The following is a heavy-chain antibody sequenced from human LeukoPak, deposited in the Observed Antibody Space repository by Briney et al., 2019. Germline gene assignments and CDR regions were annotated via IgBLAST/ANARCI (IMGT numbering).Heavy chain of an antibody. V-gene: IGHV4-4*02. CDR2: IYHSGST. CDR3: ARTDFYDGSGSSYWYFDL. Sequence: SGTLSLTCAVSGGSISSSNWWSWVRQPPGKGLEWIGEIYHSGSTNYNPSLKSRVTISVDTSKNQFSLKMSSVTAAETAVYYCARTDFYDGSGSSYWYFDLWGRGTLVTVSS. J-gene: IGHJ2*01. D-gene: IGHD3-22*01. CDR1: GGSISSSNW.